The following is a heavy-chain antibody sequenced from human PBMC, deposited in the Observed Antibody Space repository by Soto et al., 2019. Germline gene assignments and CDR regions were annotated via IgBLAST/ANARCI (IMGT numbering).Heavy chain of an antibody. V-gene: IGHV2-5*01. D-gene: IGHD3-10*01. CDR1: GFSLSNSGES. CDR2: IYWNGIE. J-gene: IGHJ4*02. CDR3: AHGDPLDFHY. Sequence: QITLEESGPAVVKPTQTLTLTCTFSGFSLSNSGESVGWIRQPPGKALEWLGLIYWNGIERYNPSLKRRLSITKDTSKYHVLHTVPNMHPVDIATYGFAHGDPLDFHYWGQGTLVTVSP.